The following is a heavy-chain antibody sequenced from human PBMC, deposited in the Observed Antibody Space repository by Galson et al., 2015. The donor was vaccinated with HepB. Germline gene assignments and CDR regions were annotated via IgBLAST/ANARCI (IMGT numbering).Heavy chain of an antibody. CDR3: ARDPGIYDASTG. Sequence: SLRLSCAASGFTVSNNYMSWARQVAGKGLEWVAIVYSGGRPDYADSVKGRFTISRDNSKNTLYLQMTSLRAEDTALYYCARDPGIYDASTGWGRGTLVTVSS. J-gene: IGHJ4*02. CDR2: VYSGGRP. CDR1: GFTVSNNY. V-gene: IGHV3-66*02. D-gene: IGHD5-12*01.